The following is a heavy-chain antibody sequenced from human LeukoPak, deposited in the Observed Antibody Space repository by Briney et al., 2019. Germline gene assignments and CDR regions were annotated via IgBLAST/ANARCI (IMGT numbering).Heavy chain of an antibody. D-gene: IGHD6-13*01. Sequence: PGGSLRLSCAASGFTVSSNYMSWVRQAPGKGLEWVSVIYSDGNTYYADSVKGRFTISRENSKNTLYLQMNSLRAEDTAVYYCAKDYGPKQLVFLDSWGQGTLVTVSS. J-gene: IGHJ4*02. CDR1: GFTVSSNY. CDR2: IYSDGNT. CDR3: AKDYGPKQLVFLDS. V-gene: IGHV3-66*01.